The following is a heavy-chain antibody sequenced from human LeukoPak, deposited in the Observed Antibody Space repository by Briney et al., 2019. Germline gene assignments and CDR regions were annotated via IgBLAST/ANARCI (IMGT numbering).Heavy chain of an antibody. CDR3: AKERGVGATTGSLATFDN. V-gene: IGHV3-23*01. J-gene: IGHJ4*02. CDR2: ISASGIAT. CDR1: GFIFSNYA. D-gene: IGHD1-26*01. Sequence: GGSLRLSCVASGFIFSNYAMSWVRQAPGKGLEWVSSISASGIATYYADSVRGRFTIFRDNSENTLFLQMSSLRTDDPAIYYCAKERGVGATTGSLATFDNWGPGTLVTVSS.